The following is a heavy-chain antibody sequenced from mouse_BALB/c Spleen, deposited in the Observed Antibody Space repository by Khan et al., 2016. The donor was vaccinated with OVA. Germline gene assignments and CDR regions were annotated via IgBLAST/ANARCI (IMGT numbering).Heavy chain of an antibody. V-gene: IGHV5-6*01. J-gene: IGHJ4*01. CDR2: ISSGGSYT. CDR1: GFTFSSYG. Sequence: EVELVESGGDLVKPGGSLKLSCAASGFTFSSYGMSWVRQTPDKRLEWVATISSGGSYTYYPDSVKGRFTISRDNAKNTQYLQMSSLKSEDTAMYYCARLYAVDYWGQGTSVTVSS. CDR3: ARLYAVDY.